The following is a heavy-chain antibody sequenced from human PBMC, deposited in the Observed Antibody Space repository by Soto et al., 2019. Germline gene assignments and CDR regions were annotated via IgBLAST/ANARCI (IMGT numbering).Heavy chain of an antibody. V-gene: IGHV1-69*04. D-gene: IGHD4-4*01. CDR1: GGTFSSYT. CDR2: IIPILGIA. J-gene: IGHJ3*02. Sequence: ASVKVSCKASGGTFSSYTISWVRQAPGQGLEWMGRIIPILGIANYAQKFQGRVTINEDTSTSPAYMELSSLRSEDTAVYYCARDYLATVTTGGAFDIWGQGTMVTVSS. CDR3: ARDYLATVTTGGAFDI.